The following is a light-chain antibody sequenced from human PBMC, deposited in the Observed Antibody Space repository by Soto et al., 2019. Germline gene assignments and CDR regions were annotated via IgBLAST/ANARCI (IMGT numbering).Light chain of an antibody. CDR3: QQYGSSSWT. J-gene: IGKJ1*01. V-gene: IGKV3-20*01. CDR2: GTS. Sequence: EIVLTQSPGTLSLSPGERATLSCRASQSVSSSYLAWYQQKPGQAPRLLMYGTSSRAPAIPDRFSGSGSGTDFTLTISRLEPEDFAVYYCQQYGSSSWTFGQGTKVEIK. CDR1: QSVSSSY.